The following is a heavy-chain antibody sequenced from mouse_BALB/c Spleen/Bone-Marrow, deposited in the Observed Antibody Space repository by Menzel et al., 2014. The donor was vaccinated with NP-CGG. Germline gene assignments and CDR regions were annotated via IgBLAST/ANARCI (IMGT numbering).Heavy chain of an antibody. CDR1: GFTFSSYG. Sequence: EVQLVESGGGLVQPGGSLKLSCAASGFTFSSYGMSWVRQTPDKRLELVASINSNGGSTYYPDSVKGRFTISRDNAKNSLSLQMSSLNSEDTAMYYCARGNYGNYVGYFDYGGQGTTLTVSS. J-gene: IGHJ2*01. V-gene: IGHV5-6-3*01. D-gene: IGHD2-1*01. CDR3: ARGNYGNYVGYFDY. CDR2: INSNGGST.